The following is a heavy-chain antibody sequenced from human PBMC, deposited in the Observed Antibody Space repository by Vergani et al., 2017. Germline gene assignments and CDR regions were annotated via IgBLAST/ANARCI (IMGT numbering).Heavy chain of an antibody. CDR2: IYYSGTT. CDR1: GAYVGSGGYY. V-gene: IGHV4-31*03. D-gene: IGHD2-15*01. Sequence: QVQLQESGPGLVKASQTLFLTCSVSGAYVGSGGYYWSWVRQRPGMGLDWIGYIYYSGTTYYNPSLESRLTISLDTSENHLSLKLTSVTAADTAVYYCTRHWAVVAANNWFDPWGQGTLVTVSS. CDR3: TRHWAVVAANNWFDP. J-gene: IGHJ5*02.